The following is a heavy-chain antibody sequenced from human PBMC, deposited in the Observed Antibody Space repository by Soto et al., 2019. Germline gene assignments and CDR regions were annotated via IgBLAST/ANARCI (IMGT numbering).Heavy chain of an antibody. CDR2: IIPIFGTA. V-gene: IGHV1-69*06. D-gene: IGHD5-12*01. CDR3: ARGERERWLNY. J-gene: IGHJ4*02. CDR1: GGTFSSYA. Sequence: ASVKVSCKASGGTFSSYAISWLRQSPGQGLEWMGGIIPIFGTANYAQKFQGRVTITADKSTSTAYMELSSLRSEDTAVYYCARGERERWLNYWGQGTLVTVSS.